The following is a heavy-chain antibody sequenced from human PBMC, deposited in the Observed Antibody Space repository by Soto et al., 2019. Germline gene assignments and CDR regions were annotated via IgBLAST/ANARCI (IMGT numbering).Heavy chain of an antibody. CDR1: GGTFSSYA. Sequence: SVKVSCKASGGTFSSYAISWVRQAPGQGLEWMGGIIPIFGTANYAQKFQGRVTITADESTSTAYLEWSSLKASDTAIYYCARLSRRVAQESNYFDPWGQGTLVTV. CDR3: ARLSRRVAQESNYFDP. V-gene: IGHV1-69*13. J-gene: IGHJ5*02. D-gene: IGHD2-8*01. CDR2: IIPIFGTA.